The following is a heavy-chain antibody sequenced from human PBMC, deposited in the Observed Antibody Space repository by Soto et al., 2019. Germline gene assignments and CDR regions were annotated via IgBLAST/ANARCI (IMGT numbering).Heavy chain of an antibody. CDR3: ARSTLQRLLKNDAFDI. V-gene: IGHV3-11*01. Sequence: GGSLRLSCAASGFTFSDYYMSWIRQALGKGLEWVSYISSSGSTIYYADSVKGRFTISRDNAKNSLYLQMNSLRAEDTAVYYCARSTLQRLLKNDAFDIWGQGTMVTVSS. J-gene: IGHJ3*02. CDR2: ISSSGSTI. CDR1: GFTFSDYY. D-gene: IGHD6-25*01.